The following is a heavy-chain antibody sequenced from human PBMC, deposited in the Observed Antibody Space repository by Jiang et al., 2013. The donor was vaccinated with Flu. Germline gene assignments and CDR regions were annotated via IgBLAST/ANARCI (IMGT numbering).Heavy chain of an antibody. CDR2: INAGSGNT. D-gene: IGHD4-11*01. J-gene: IGHJ4*02. CDR1: GYTFTSYG. CDR3: ARGLRDYSGRLYYFDY. Sequence: GAEVKKPGASVKVSCKASGYTFTSYGINWVRQAPGQRLEWMGWINAGSGNTQYSQKFQGRLTITSDTSASTAYMELSSLRSEDTAVYYXARGLRDYSGRLYYFDYWGQGTLVTVSS. V-gene: IGHV1-3*01.